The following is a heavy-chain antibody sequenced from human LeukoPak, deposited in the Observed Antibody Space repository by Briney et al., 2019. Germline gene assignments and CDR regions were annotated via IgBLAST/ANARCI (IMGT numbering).Heavy chain of an antibody. V-gene: IGHV3-30*18. D-gene: IGHD6-13*01. CDR2: ISYDGSNK. J-gene: IGHJ4*02. CDR1: GFTFSNYG. Sequence: GRSLRLSCAASGFTFSNYGMHWVRQAPGKGPEWVAVISYDGSNKYYADSVKGRFTISRDNSKNTLYLQMNSLRAEDTAVYYCAKDAHLAAAGTSFDYWGQGTLVTVSS. CDR3: AKDAHLAAAGTSFDY.